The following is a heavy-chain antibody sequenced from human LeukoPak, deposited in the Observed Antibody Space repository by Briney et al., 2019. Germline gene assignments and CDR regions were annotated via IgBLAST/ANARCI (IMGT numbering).Heavy chain of an antibody. Sequence: SETLSLTCTVSGGSFSTYYWSWLRQPAGKGLEWIGHIYTSGTTNYNPSLKSRVTISIDTSKNQFSLKLSSVTAADTALYYCARDAKYYYGSRTYFFFEYWGQGTLLTVSS. J-gene: IGHJ4*02. CDR2: IYTSGTT. V-gene: IGHV4-4*07. CDR1: GGSFSTYY. CDR3: ARDAKYYYGSRTYFFFEY. D-gene: IGHD3-10*01.